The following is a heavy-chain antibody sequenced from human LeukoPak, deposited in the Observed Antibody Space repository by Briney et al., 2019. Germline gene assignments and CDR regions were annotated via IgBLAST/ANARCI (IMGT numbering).Heavy chain of an antibody. CDR2: IRSKANSYAT. CDR3: TARWAYYDFWSGNDY. V-gene: IGHV3-73*01. Sequence: GGSLRLSCAASGFTFSGSAMHWVRQASGKGLEWVGRIRSKANSYATAYAASVKGRFTISRDDSKNTAYLQMNSLKTEDTAVHYCTARWAYYDFWSGNDYWGQGTLVTVSS. J-gene: IGHJ4*02. CDR1: GFTFSGSA. D-gene: IGHD3-3*01.